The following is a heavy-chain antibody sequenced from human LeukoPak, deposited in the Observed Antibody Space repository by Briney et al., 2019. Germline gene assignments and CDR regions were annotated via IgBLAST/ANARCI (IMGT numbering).Heavy chain of an antibody. J-gene: IGHJ6*03. CDR3: ARSAGRSYYYNYMDV. CDR1: GDSIGSYY. Sequence: PSETLSLTCSVSGDSIGSYYWSWIRQPPGKGLEWIGYIYHSGSTNYNPSLKSRVTISVDTSKNQFSLKVTPVTAADTAVYYCARSAGRSYYYNYMDVWGKGTTVTVSS. V-gene: IGHV4-59*01. CDR2: IYHSGST. D-gene: IGHD5-12*01.